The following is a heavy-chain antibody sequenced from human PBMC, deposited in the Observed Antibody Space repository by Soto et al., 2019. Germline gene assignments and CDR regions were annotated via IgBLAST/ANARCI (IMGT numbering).Heavy chain of an antibody. J-gene: IGHJ4*02. CDR1: GFTFSSYW. D-gene: IGHD3-9*01. Sequence: GGSLRLSCAASGFTFSSYWMSWVRQAPGKGLEWLANIKQDGSEKYYVDSVKGRFTISRDNAKNSLYLQMNSLRAEDTAVYYCARDESYDILTGYYTPQRFDYWGQGSLVTVSS. CDR3: ARDESYDILTGYYTPQRFDY. CDR2: IKQDGSEK. V-gene: IGHV3-7*01.